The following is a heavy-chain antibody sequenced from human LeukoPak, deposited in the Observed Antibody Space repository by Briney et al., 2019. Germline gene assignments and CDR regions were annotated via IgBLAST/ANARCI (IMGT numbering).Heavy chain of an antibody. V-gene: IGHV5-51*01. CDR2: IYPGDSDT. CDR3: ARRDDIAVAGPFDY. D-gene: IGHD6-19*01. Sequence: GESLKISCKGSGYSFASYWIGWVRQMPGKGLELMGIIYPGDSDTRYSTSFQGQVTISADKSISTAYLQWSSLKAADTALYYCARRDDIAVAGPFDYWGQGTLVTVSS. CDR1: GYSFASYW. J-gene: IGHJ4*02.